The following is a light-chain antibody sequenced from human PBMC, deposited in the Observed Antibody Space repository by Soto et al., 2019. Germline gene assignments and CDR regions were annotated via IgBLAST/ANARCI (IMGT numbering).Light chain of an antibody. Sequence: DIQMTQSPSSLSASVGDRITITCRASLSINNRLACYHQNNXXXXXXLXXXASSLESGVQSRLSGSGSGTEFTLTITGLQPDDFATYYCQQYNAYSGTVGQGPRLEI. J-gene: IGKJ5*01. CDR3: QQYNAYSGT. CDR2: XAS. V-gene: IGKV1-5*01. CDR1: LSINNR.